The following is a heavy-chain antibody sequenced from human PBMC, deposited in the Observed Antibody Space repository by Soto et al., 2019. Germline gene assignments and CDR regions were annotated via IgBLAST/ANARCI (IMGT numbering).Heavy chain of an antibody. D-gene: IGHD1-26*01. V-gene: IGHV4-61*08. CDR1: GGSISSGDYY. CDR3: ARVYSGSYYFDY. Sequence: SETLSLTCTVSGGSISSGDYYWSWIRQPPGKGLEWIGYIYYSGSTNYNPSLKSRVTISVDTSKNQFSLKLSSVTAADTAVYYCARVYSGSYYFDYWGQGTLVTVSS. CDR2: IYYSGST. J-gene: IGHJ4*02.